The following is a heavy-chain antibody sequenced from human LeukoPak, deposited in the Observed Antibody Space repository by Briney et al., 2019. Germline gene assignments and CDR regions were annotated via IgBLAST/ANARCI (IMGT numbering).Heavy chain of an antibody. V-gene: IGHV3-7*01. J-gene: IGHJ4*02. Sequence: PGGSLRLSCAASGFIFGHYWTSWVRQAPGKGLEWVANIKEDGTMKFYADSVKGRFTISRDNVKKSLLLQMNSLRAEDMAVYYCARRRVAKDLWGQGTLVTVSS. CDR1: GFIFGHYW. CDR3: ARRRVAKDL. D-gene: IGHD2-21*01. CDR2: IKEDGTMK.